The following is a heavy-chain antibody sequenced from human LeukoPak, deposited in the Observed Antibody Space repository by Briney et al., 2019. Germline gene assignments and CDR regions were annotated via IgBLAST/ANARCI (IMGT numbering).Heavy chain of an antibody. CDR2: IIPILGIA. D-gene: IGHD1-14*01. Sequence: SVKVSCKASGGTFSSYAISWVRQAPGQGLEWMGRIIPILGIANYAQKFQGRVTITADKSTSTAYMELSSLRSEDTAVYYCAREKNAGIDAFDIWGQGTMVTVSS. CDR3: AREKNAGIDAFDI. CDR1: GGTFSSYA. V-gene: IGHV1-69*04. J-gene: IGHJ3*02.